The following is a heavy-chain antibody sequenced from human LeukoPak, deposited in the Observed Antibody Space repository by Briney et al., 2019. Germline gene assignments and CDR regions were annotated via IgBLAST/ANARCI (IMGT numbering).Heavy chain of an antibody. CDR1: GFIFDNYA. Sequence: GGSLRLSCAASGFIFDNYAMTWVRQATGKGLEWVSIISGSGGTTYYADSVKGRFTIARDNSKNTVYLQMCSLRAEDTAVYYCAKVRGRGEVDYWGQGTLVTVSS. CDR3: AKVRGRGEVDY. CDR2: ISGSGGTT. J-gene: IGHJ4*02. V-gene: IGHV3-23*01. D-gene: IGHD3-10*01.